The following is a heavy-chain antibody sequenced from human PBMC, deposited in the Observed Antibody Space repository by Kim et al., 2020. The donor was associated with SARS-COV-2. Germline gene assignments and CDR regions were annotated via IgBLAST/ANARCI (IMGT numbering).Heavy chain of an antibody. J-gene: IGHJ4*02. CDR3: AKAPRLNHFDY. V-gene: IGHV3-23*01. Sequence: GGSLRLSCEGSGLTFSSYAMSWVRQAPGKGLEWVSAISGRGSSTYYADSVKGRFTISRDNSKNTLYLQMNSLRAEDTAVYYCAKAPRLNHFDYWGQGTLVTVSA. CDR2: ISGRGSST. D-gene: IGHD3-22*01. CDR1: GLTFSSYA.